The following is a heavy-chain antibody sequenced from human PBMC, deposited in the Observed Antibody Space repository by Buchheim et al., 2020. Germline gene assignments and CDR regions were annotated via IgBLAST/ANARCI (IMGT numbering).Heavy chain of an antibody. J-gene: IGHJ4*02. CDR2: ISSSSSYI. CDR1: GFTFSSYS. CDR3: ARDRGNYYDSSGYYLYDY. Sequence: EVQLVESGGGLVKPGGSLRPSCAASGFTFSSYSMNWVRQAPGKGLEWVSSISSSSSYIYYADSVKGRFTISRDNAKNSLYLQMNSLRAEDTAVYYCARDRGNYYDSSGYYLYDYWGQGTL. D-gene: IGHD3-22*01. V-gene: IGHV3-21*01.